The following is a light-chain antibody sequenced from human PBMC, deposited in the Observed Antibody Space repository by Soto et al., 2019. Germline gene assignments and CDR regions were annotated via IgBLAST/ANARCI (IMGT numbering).Light chain of an antibody. J-gene: IGKJ1*01. CDR2: QAS. Sequence: DIQMTQSLSTLSASVGYRVTITCRASQSTSSYLAWYQQKPGKAPKLLIYQASSLENGVPSRFSGSGSGTEFSLTISSLQPDDFATYYCQQYSSHSTFGQGTKVDIK. CDR3: QQYSSHST. CDR1: QSTSSY. V-gene: IGKV1-5*03.